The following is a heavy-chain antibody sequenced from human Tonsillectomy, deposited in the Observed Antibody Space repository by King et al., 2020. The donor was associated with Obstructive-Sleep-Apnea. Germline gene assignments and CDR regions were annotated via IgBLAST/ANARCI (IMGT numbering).Heavy chain of an antibody. Sequence: VQLVESGGGLVQPGGSLRLSCVVSGFVFDSYDMSWVRQAPGKGLEWVAHITSSSNSIYYADSVKGRFTISRDNARNSVYLQMSSLRVEDTAVYYCASDPPGDRGLDHXGQGTLVTVFS. CDR1: GFVFDSYD. CDR3: ASDPPGDRGLDH. CDR2: ITSSSNSI. D-gene: IGHD3-10*01. J-gene: IGHJ4*02. V-gene: IGHV3-48*01.